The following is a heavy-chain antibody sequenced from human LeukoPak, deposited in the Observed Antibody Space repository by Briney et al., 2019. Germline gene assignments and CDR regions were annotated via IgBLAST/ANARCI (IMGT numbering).Heavy chain of an antibody. CDR1: GFTVSSNY. CDR2: IYCGGST. V-gene: IGHV3-53*05. D-gene: IGHD1-14*01. CDR3: AKDFGRTGSQTDY. J-gene: IGHJ4*02. Sequence: GGSLRLSCAASGFTVSSNYMSWVRQAPGKGLEWVSVIYCGGSTYYADSVKGRFTISRDNSKNTLYLQMNSLRAEDTAVYYCAKDFGRTGSQTDYWGQGTLVTVSS.